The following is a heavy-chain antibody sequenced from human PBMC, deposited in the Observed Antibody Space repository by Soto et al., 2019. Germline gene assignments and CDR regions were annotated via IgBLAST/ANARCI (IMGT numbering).Heavy chain of an antibody. CDR1: GYTXXNYG. CDR2: ISGYNGNT. D-gene: IGHD1-26*01. V-gene: IGHV1-18*01. CDR3: ARGSESFDL. J-gene: IGHJ4*02. Sequence: QVLLMQSGPEVKKPGASVKVSCKASGYTXXNYGISWVRQVPGQGLEWMGWISGYNGNTNYAPKIQGRVTVTRDTSTATAYMELRSLRSDDTAIYYCARGSESFDLWGQGTLVTVSS.